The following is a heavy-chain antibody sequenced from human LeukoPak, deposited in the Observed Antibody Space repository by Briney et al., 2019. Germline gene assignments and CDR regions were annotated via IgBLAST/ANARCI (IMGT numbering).Heavy chain of an antibody. D-gene: IGHD6-19*01. CDR2: ISAYNGNT. CDR3: ARSIAVAGIYQTSDY. CDR1: GYTFTSYG. Sequence: GASVKVSCKASGYTFTSYGISWVRQAPGQGLEWMGWISAYNGNTNYAQKLQGRVTITRDTSASTAYMELSSLRSEDTAVYYCARSIAVAGIYQTSDYWGQGTLVTVSS. J-gene: IGHJ4*02. V-gene: IGHV1-18*01.